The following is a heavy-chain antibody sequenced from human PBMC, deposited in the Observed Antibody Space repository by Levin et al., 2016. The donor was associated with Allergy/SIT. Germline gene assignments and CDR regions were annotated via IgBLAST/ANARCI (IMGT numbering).Heavy chain of an antibody. CDR1: GGTFSSYA. CDR3: ARLAFVVVAATPYYYYGMDV. CDR2: IIPIFGTA. Sequence: SVKVSCKASGGTFSSYAISWVRQAPGQGLEWMGGIIPIFGTANYAQKFQGRVTITADESTSTAYMELSSLRSEDTAVYYCARLAFVVVAATPYYYYGMDVWGQGTTVTVSS. V-gene: IGHV1-69*13. D-gene: IGHD2-15*01. J-gene: IGHJ6*02.